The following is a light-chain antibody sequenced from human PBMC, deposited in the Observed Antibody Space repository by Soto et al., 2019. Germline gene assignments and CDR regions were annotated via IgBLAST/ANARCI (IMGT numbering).Light chain of an antibody. Sequence: EIVMTQSPATLSVSPGERATLSCRASQSVSSNLAWYPQKPGQAPRLLMYGASTRATGIPDRFSGSGSGTEFTLTISSLQSEDFAVYYCQQHNNWPTWTFGQGTKVEIK. CDR1: QSVSSN. CDR2: GAS. V-gene: IGKV3-15*01. J-gene: IGKJ1*01. CDR3: QQHNNWPTWT.